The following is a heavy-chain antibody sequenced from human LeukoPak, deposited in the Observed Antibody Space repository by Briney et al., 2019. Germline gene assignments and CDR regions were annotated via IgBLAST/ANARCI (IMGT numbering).Heavy chain of an antibody. J-gene: IGHJ4*02. CDR2: IYPGDSDT. Sequence: GESLKISCKGSGYSFTSYWIVWVRQMPGKGLEWMGIIYPGDSDTRYSPSFQGQVTISADKSISTAYLQWSSLKASDTAMYYCARRTWSRGYCSSTSCPGNFDYWGQGTLVTVSS. CDR3: ARRTWSRGYCSSTSCPGNFDY. CDR1: GYSFTSYW. V-gene: IGHV5-51*01. D-gene: IGHD2-2*01.